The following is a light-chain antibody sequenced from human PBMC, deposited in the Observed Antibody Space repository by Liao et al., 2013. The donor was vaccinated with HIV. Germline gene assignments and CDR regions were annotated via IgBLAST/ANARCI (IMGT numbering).Light chain of an antibody. CDR3: QAWDSSTGWV. J-gene: IGLJ3*02. V-gene: IGLV3-21*01. CDR1: NIGSKS. CDR2: YDS. Sequence: SYVLTQPPSVSVAPGKTARITCGGNNIGSKSVHWYQQKPGQAPVLVIYYDSDRPSGIPERFSGSNSGNTATLTISRVEAGDEADYYCQAWDSSTGWVFGGGTKLTVL.